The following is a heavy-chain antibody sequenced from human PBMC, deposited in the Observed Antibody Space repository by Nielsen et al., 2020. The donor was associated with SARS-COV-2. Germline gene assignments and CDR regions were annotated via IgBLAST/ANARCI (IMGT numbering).Heavy chain of an antibody. V-gene: IGHV1-2*06. CDR1: GYTFTDYY. J-gene: IGHJ4*02. Sequence: ASVKVSCKASGYTFTDYYIHWVRQAPGQGLEWMGRINPYSGGTNYAQKLQGRVTMTTDTSTSTAYMELRSLRSDDTAVYYCARDRRAEIDYWGQGTLVTVSS. CDR2: INPYSGGT. CDR3: ARDRRAEIDY.